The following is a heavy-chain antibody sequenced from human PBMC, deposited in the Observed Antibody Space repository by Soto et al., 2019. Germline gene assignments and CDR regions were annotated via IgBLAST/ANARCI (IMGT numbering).Heavy chain of an antibody. CDR2: IIPIFGTA. J-gene: IGHJ6*02. CDR1: GGTFSGYA. V-gene: IGHV1-69*13. D-gene: IGHD6-19*01. Sequence: ASVKVSWKASGGTFSGYAVSWVRQSPGQGLEWMGGIIPIFGTANYAQKFQGRVTITADESTSTAYMELSSLRSEDTAVYYCARDLAPFDFPIAVAGTDYYSGMDVWGQGTTVTVSS. CDR3: ARDLAPFDFPIAVAGTDYYSGMDV.